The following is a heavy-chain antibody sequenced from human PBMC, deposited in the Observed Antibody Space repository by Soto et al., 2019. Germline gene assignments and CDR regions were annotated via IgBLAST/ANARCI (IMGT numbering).Heavy chain of an antibody. V-gene: IGHV3-30*03. J-gene: IGHJ5*02. D-gene: IGHD4-4*01. CDR3: ARDSATVTTGWYDP. Sequence: GGSLRLSCAASGFTFSSYGMHWVRQAPGKGLEWVAIIYFDGGNKYYADSVKGRFTISRDNSKNTLSLQMNSLRAEDTAVYYCARDSATVTTGWYDPWGQGTLVTVSS. CDR2: IYFDGGNK. CDR1: GFTFSSYG.